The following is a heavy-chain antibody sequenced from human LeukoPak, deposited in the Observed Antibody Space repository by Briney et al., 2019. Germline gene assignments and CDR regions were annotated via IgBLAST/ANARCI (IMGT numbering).Heavy chain of an antibody. Sequence: SETLSLTCTVSGGSIGWDYWSWIRQSAGKGLEWIGRIYKSGSTNYNPSFRSRVTMSVDTSKNQISLNVTSVTAADTAVYYCAREEYFQDSNGYSYYFHSWGQGSLVTVSS. V-gene: IGHV4-4*07. CDR2: IYKSGST. CDR3: AREEYFQDSNGYSYYFHS. D-gene: IGHD3-22*01. J-gene: IGHJ4*02. CDR1: GGSIGWDY.